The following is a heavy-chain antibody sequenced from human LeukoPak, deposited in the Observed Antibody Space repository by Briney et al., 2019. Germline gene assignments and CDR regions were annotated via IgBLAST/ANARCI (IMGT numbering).Heavy chain of an antibody. CDR1: GGSFSGYY. CDR2: INHGGST. CDR3: ARGLYWVGALTRNAFDI. Sequence: SETLSLTCAVYGGSFSGYYWSWIRQPPGKGLEWIGEINHGGSTNYNPSLRSRVTISVDTSKNQFSLKLSSVTAADTAVYYCARGLYWVGALTRNAFDIWGQGTMVTVSS. V-gene: IGHV4-34*01. D-gene: IGHD1-26*01. J-gene: IGHJ3*02.